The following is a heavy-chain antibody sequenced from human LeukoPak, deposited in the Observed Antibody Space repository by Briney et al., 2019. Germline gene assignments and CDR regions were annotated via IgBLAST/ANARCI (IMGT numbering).Heavy chain of an antibody. CDR2: IYTSGST. D-gene: IGHD3-3*01. CDR3: AGGHDDFWSGYYTSFDY. J-gene: IGHJ4*02. CDR1: GGSVSSYY. Sequence: SETLSLTCTVSGGSVSSYYWSWIRQPAGKGLEWIGRIYTSGSTNYNPSLKSRVTMSVDTSQIQFSLKLSSGTAADTAVYYCAGGHDDFWSGYYTSFDYWGQGTLVTVSS. V-gene: IGHV4-4*07.